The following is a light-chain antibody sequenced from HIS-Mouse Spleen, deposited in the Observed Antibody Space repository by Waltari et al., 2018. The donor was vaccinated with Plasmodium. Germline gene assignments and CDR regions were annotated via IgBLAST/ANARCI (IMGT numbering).Light chain of an antibody. J-gene: IGKJ4*01. V-gene: IGKV3-20*01. CDR3: QQYGSSPLT. Sequence: EIVLTQSPGTLSLSPGERATLSCRASQSVSSSYLAWYQQKPGQAPRLLIYGASCSATGIPDRFSGSGSGTDFTLTISRLEPEDVAVYYCQQYGSSPLTFGGGTKVEIK. CDR1: QSVSSSY. CDR2: GAS.